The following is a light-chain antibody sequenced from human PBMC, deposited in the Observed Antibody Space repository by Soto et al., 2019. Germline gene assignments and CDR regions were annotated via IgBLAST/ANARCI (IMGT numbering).Light chain of an antibody. Sequence: AIQLTQSPSSLSASVGDRVTITCRASQGISSASAWYQQKPGKAPKLLIYDASSLESGVPSRFSGSGSGTDFTLTISSLQPEDFATYYCQQFNSYPSLTFGGGTKVEIK. CDR1: QGISSA. V-gene: IGKV1-13*02. J-gene: IGKJ4*01. CDR3: QQFNSYPSLT. CDR2: DAS.